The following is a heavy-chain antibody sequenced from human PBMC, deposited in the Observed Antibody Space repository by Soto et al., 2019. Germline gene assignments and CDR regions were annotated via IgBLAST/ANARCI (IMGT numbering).Heavy chain of an antibody. V-gene: IGHV1-69*01. Sequence: QVQLVQSGAEVKKPGSSVKVSCKASGGTFGSYAISWVRQAPGQGLELMGGIIPIPGTTNYAQKFQGRVTIAADESTSRAYMELSSLRSEDTAVYYCARSQGSSTSLEVYYYYYYGMDVWGQGTTVTVSS. J-gene: IGHJ6*02. CDR1: GGTFGSYA. CDR2: IIPIPGTT. CDR3: ARSQGSSTSLEVYYYYYYGMDV. D-gene: IGHD2-2*01.